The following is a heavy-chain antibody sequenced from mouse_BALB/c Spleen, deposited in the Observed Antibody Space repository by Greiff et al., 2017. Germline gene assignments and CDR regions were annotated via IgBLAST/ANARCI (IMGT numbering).Heavy chain of an antibody. V-gene: IGHV1-7*01. CDR3: ARYYYRGMDY. Sequence: QVQLQQSGAELAKPGASVKMSCKASGYTFTSYWMHWVKQRPGQGLEWIGYINPSTGYTEYNQKFKDKATLTADKSSSTAYMQLSSLTSEDSAVYYCARYYYRGMDYWGQGTSVTVSS. CDR1: GYTFTSYW. D-gene: IGHD2-12*01. CDR2: INPSTGYT. J-gene: IGHJ4*01.